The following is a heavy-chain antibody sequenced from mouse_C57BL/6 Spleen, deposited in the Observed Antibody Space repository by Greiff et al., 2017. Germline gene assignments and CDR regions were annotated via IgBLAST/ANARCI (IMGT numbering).Heavy chain of an antibody. D-gene: IGHD1-1*01. Sequence: EVKVVESGGDLVKPGGSLKLSCAASGFTFSSYGMSWVRQTPDKRLEWVATISSGGSYTYYPDSVKGRFTISRDNAKNTLYLQMSSLKSEDTAMYYCARERVITSFYWYVDVWGTGTTVTVSS. CDR1: GFTFSSYG. V-gene: IGHV5-6*01. J-gene: IGHJ1*03. CDR3: ARERVITSFYWYVDV. CDR2: ISSGGSYT.